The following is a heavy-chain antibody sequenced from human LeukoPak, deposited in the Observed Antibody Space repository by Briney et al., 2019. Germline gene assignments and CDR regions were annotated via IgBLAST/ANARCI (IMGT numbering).Heavy chain of an antibody. Sequence: GESLKISCKGSGYSFTSYWIGWVRQMPGKGLEWMAIIYPGDSDTRFGPSFRGQVTISADKSINTAYLQWSSLKASDTAMYYCARSPLNIDTGMDPDYYFDYWGQGTLVTVSP. J-gene: IGHJ4*02. CDR1: GYSFTSYW. CDR3: ARSPLNIDTGMDPDYYFDY. CDR2: IYPGDSDT. D-gene: IGHD5-18*01. V-gene: IGHV5-51*01.